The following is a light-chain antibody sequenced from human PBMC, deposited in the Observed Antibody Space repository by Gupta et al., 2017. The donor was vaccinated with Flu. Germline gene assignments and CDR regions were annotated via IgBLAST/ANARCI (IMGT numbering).Light chain of an antibody. CDR3: QQSYSSPPEYT. CDR2: GAS. V-gene: IGKV1-39*01. Sequence: DIQMTQSPSSLSASVGDRVTITCRANQSVTTLLNWYQQRSGKAPKLLIYGASSLQSGVPSRFSGSGSGTDFTLTINSLQPEDFATYYCQQSYSSPPEYTFGQGTKLEIK. J-gene: IGKJ2*01. CDR1: QSVTTL.